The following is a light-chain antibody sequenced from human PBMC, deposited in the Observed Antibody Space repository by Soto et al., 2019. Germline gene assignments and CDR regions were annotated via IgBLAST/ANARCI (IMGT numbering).Light chain of an antibody. CDR2: GAS. J-gene: IGKJ1*01. CDR1: QSVSSSY. CDR3: QQSGRP. Sequence: EIVMTHSPATLPVSPGERATLSCRASQSVSSSYIAWYQQRPGQTPRLLIHGASSRATGIPERFSGSGSGTDFTLTISRLEPADFAVYYCQQSGRPFGQGTKVDIK. V-gene: IGKV3-20*01.